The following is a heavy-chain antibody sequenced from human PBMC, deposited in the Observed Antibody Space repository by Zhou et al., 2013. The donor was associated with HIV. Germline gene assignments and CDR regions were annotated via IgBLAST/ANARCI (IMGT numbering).Heavy chain of an antibody. D-gene: IGHD2-21*01. V-gene: IGHV1-8*03. CDR3: ARHRRYGDNSYAFDI. J-gene: IGHJ3*02. Sequence: QVQLVQSGAEVKKPGASVKVSCKASGYTFTNHAMHWVRQAPGQSLEWVGWMNPRSGNTGYAQKFQGRVTITRNTSINTAYMELSSLRSEDTGVYYCARHRRYGDNSYAFDIWGQGTMVTVSS. CDR2: MNPRSGNT. CDR1: GYTFTNHA.